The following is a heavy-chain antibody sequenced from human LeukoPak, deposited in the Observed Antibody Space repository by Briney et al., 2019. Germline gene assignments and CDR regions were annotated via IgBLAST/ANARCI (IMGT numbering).Heavy chain of an antibody. J-gene: IGHJ6*03. CDR1: GYTFTSYG. CDR2: ISADNGNT. V-gene: IGHV1-18*01. Sequence: ASVKVSCKASGYTFTSYGISWVRQAPGQGLEWMGWISADNGNTNYAEKVQGRVTMTTDTSTTTAYMELRSLRSDDTAVYYCARDGETGTMHYYYMDVWGKGTTVTVSS. D-gene: IGHD1-7*01. CDR3: ARDGETGTMHYYYMDV.